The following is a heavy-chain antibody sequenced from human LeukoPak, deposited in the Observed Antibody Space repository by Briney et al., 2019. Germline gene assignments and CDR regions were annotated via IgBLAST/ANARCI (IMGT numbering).Heavy chain of an antibody. CDR2: IYYSGSS. V-gene: IGHV4-59*08. CDR1: GGSISSYY. CDR3: ARHFSLEYYDFWSGWVPMDV. D-gene: IGHD3-3*01. Sequence: NASETLSLTCTVYGGSISSYYWSWIRHPPGKGLGWIGDIYYSGSSNYNPYLKSRATISVDTYKTQFALKLSSVTAADTDVYYCARHFSLEYYDFWSGWVPMDVWGQGTTVTVSS. J-gene: IGHJ6*02.